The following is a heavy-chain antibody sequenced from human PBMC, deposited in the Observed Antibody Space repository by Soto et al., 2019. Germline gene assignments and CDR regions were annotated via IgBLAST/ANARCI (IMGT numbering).Heavy chain of an antibody. J-gene: IGHJ4*02. D-gene: IGHD3-16*01. Sequence: SETLSLTCTVSNYSISSGYYWGWIRQSPGEGLEWIVIMYHSGTTYYNPSLKSRVTISIDTSKNQFSLKLTSVTSADTAVYFCARVAFGPIDYWGQGILVTVSS. V-gene: IGHV4-38-2*02. CDR3: ARVAFGPIDY. CDR2: MYHSGTT. CDR1: NYSISSGYY.